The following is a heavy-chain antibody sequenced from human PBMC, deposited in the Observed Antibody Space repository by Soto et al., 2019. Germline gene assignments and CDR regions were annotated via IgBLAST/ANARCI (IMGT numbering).Heavy chain of an antibody. CDR1: GYIFNKYG. V-gene: IGHV1-18*01. Sequence: ASVKVSCKASGYIFNKYGFNWVRQAPGQGLEWMGRISAFNGYTNFAQKFQGRVTLTTDTSTNTAYMELSSLRSDDTAIYYCARGRGVVIPAGTPDAFDVWGQGTRVTVS. J-gene: IGHJ3*01. CDR3: ARGRGVVIPAGTPDAFDV. D-gene: IGHD2-21*01. CDR2: ISAFNGYT.